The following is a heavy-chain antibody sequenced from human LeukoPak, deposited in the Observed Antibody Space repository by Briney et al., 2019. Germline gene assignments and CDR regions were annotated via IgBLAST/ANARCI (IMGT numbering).Heavy chain of an antibody. D-gene: IGHD2-2*01. J-gene: IGHJ4*02. CDR1: GFTFSSYG. Sequence: PGGSLRLSCAASGFTFSSYGMHWVRQAPGKGLEWVAVISYDGSNKYYADSVKGRFTISRDNSKNTLYLQMNSLRAEDTAVYYCARPPTNCSTTGCQFDYWGQGTLVTVSS. CDR3: ARPPTNCSTTGCQFDY. V-gene: IGHV3-30*03. CDR2: ISYDGSNK.